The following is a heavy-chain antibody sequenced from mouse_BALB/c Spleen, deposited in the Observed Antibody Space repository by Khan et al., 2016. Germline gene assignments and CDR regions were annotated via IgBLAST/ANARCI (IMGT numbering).Heavy chain of an antibody. CDR3: ASYYDYDGGFAY. V-gene: IGHV2-6-7*01. CDR1: GFSLTGYG. D-gene: IGHD2-4*01. CDR2: IWGDGST. J-gene: IGHJ3*01. Sequence: VQLQESGPGLVAPSQSLSITCTVSGFSLTGYGVNWVRQPPGKGLEWLGMIWGDGSTDYDSALKSRLSISKDDSKSQVFLKMNSLQTDDTARYYCASYYDYDGGFAYWGQGTLVTVSA.